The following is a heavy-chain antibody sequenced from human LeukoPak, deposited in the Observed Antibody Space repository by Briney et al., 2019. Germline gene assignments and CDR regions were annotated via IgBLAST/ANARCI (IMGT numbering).Heavy chain of an antibody. J-gene: IGHJ4*02. CDR3: ARDGGSSWSFDY. CDR1: GYTFTSYG. CDR2: ISAYNGNT. V-gene: IGHV1-18*04. D-gene: IGHD6-13*01. Sequence: ASVKVSCKASGYTFTSYGISWVRQAPGQGHEWRGWISAYNGNTNYAQKLQGRGTMTTATSPSTAYMELRSLRSDDTAVYYCARDGGSSWSFDYWGQGTLVTVSS.